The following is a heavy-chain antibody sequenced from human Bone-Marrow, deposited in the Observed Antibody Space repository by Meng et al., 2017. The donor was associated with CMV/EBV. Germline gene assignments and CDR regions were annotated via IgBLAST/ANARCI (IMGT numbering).Heavy chain of an antibody. CDR3: ARSRYGLDYAFDI. CDR2: IYYSGST. D-gene: IGHD5-18*01. Sequence: SETLSLTCTVSGGSISSYYWSWIRQPPGKGLEWIGYIYYSGSTNYNPSLKSRVTISVDTSKNQFSLKLSSVTAADTAVYYCARSRYGLDYAFDICGQGTMVTVSS. J-gene: IGHJ3*02. CDR1: GGSISSYY. V-gene: IGHV4-59*01.